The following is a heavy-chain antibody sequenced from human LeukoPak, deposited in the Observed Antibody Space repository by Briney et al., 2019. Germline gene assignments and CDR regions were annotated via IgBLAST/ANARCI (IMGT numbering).Heavy chain of an antibody. CDR3: EYSSSSIFDY. V-gene: IGHV3-23*01. J-gene: IGHJ4*02. CDR2: ISGSGGST. Sequence: GGSLRLSXAASGFTFSSYAMSWVSQAPGKGLEWVSAISGSGGSTYYADSVKGRFTISRDNSKNTLYLQMNSLRAEDPAVYYCEYSSSSIFDYWGQGTLVTVSS. D-gene: IGHD6-6*01. CDR1: GFTFSSYA.